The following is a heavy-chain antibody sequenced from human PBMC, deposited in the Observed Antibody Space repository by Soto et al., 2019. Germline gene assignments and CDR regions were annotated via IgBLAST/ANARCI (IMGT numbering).Heavy chain of an antibody. Sequence: VGSLRLSCVASGFTFSDYGVHWVRQAPGKGLEWVALISYEGSNKYYADSVKGRFTISRDNSKNTLYLQMDSLREEDTAVYYCAKDTSDVWGQGTTVTVSS. V-gene: IGHV3-30*18. CDR1: GFTFSDYG. CDR2: ISYEGSNK. CDR3: AKDTSDV. J-gene: IGHJ6*02.